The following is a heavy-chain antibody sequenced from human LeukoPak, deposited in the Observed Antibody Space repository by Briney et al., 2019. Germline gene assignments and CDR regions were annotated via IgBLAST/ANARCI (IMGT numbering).Heavy chain of an antibody. CDR1: GYSISSGYY. CDR3: ARVGCSTTICYGTWFDP. D-gene: IGHD2-2*01. V-gene: IGHV4-38-2*01. CDR2: IYHSGST. J-gene: IGHJ5*02. Sequence: SETLSLTCAVSGYSISSGYYWGWIRQPPGKGLEWIGSIYHSGSTYYNPSLKSRVSISVDTSKNQFSLKLSSVTAADTAVYYCARVGCSTTICYGTWFDPWGQGTLVTVSS.